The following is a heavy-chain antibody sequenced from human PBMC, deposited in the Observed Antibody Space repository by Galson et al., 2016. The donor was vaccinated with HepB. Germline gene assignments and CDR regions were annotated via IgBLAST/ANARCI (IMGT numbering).Heavy chain of an antibody. Sequence: SETLSLTCTVSDGSISTSSFSWGRIRQPPGKGLECIGTVYRGIIYDSPPLEGRLTKSVGMSTALMSLELTSLAAADTAVYYCASEGLGTKASFDNWGRGTLVAVSS. CDR2: VYRGII. J-gene: IGHJ4*02. V-gene: IGHV4-39*01. CDR3: ASEGLGTKASFDN. CDR1: DGSISTSSFS. D-gene: IGHD1/OR15-1a*01.